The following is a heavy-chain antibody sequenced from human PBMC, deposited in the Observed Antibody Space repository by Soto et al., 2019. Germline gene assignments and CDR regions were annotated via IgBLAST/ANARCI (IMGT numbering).Heavy chain of an antibody. J-gene: IGHJ5*02. CDR2: IYYSGST. V-gene: IGHV4-39*01. Sequence: PSETLSLTCAVSGGSVSSSSFYWGWIRQPPGKGLEWIGNIYYSGSTYYNPSLKSRVTISVDTSKNQFSLKLSSVTAADTAVYYCARLLIASWFDPWGQGTLVTVSS. D-gene: IGHD2-8*01. CDR1: GGSVSSSSFY. CDR3: ARLLIASWFDP.